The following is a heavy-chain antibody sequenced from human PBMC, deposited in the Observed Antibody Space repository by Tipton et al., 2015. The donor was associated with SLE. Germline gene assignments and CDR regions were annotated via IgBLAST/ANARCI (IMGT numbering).Heavy chain of an antibody. CDR1: GYALTELS. J-gene: IGHJ4*02. Sequence: QSGAEVKKPGASVKVSCKVSGYALTELSMHWVRQAPGKGLEWMGGFDPEDGETIYAQKFQGRVTMTEDTSTDTAYMELSSLRSEDTAVYYCAIHNPDVGSLWFGEAYFDYWGQGTLVTVSS. D-gene: IGHD3-10*01. CDR3: AIHNPDVGSLWFGEAYFDY. CDR2: FDPEDGET. V-gene: IGHV1-24*01.